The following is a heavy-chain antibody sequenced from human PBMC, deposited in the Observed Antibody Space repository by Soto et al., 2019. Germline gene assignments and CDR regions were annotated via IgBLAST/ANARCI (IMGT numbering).Heavy chain of an antibody. Sequence: EVQLVESGGGLVHPGGSLRLSCAASGFRFSIYSMNWVRQAPGKGLEWSAYITSDTNTIKYADSVKGRFTISRDNAKNSVYLQMNSVRDEDTAVYYCARSVEGHFDYWGQGTVVTVSS. CDR2: ITSDTNTI. V-gene: IGHV3-48*02. D-gene: IGHD6-19*01. J-gene: IGHJ4*02. CDR3: ARSVEGHFDY. CDR1: GFRFSIYS.